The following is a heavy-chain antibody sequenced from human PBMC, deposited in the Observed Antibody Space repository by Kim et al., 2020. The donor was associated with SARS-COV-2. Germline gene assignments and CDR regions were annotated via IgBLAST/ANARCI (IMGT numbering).Heavy chain of an antibody. CDR1: GGSISSGDYY. D-gene: IGHD4-17*01. V-gene: IGHV4-30-4*01. CDR2: IYYSGST. J-gene: IGHJ5*02. CDR3: ARTVTTPPNWFDP. Sequence: SETLSLTCTVSGGSISSGDYYWSWIRQPPGKGLEWIGYIYYSGSTYYNPSLKIRVTISVDTSKNQFSLKLSSVTAADTAVYYCARTVTTPPNWFDPWGQGTLVTVSS.